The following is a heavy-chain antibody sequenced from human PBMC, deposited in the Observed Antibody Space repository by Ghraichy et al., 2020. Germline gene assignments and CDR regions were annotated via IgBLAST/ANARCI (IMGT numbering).Heavy chain of an antibody. D-gene: IGHD1/OR15-1a*01. CDR1: GYSFPSYW. V-gene: IGHV5-51*01. CDR2: IYPGDSNT. Sequence: GESLNISCKGSGYSFPSYWIGWVRQMPGKGLEWMGIIYPGDSNTRYSPSFQGQVTISADKSISTAYLQWSSLKASDTAMYYCARHEGAAAVTTFDYWGQGTLVTVSS. CDR3: ARHEGAAAVTTFDY. J-gene: IGHJ4*02.